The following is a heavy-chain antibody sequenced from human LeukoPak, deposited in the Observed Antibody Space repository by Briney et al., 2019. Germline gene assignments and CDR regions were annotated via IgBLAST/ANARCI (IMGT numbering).Heavy chain of an antibody. J-gene: IGHJ6*03. CDR1: GFTFSQYW. CDR3: ARSGRGVDSFYFYMDV. D-gene: IGHD3-10*01. V-gene: IGHV3-7*01. Sequence: GGSLRLSCAAPGFTFSQYWMSWVRQAPGKGLEWVANIKHDGSEKQDGSEKNYVDSVKGRFTISRDNAKNSLYLQMNSLRAEDTAVYYCARSGRGVDSFYFYMDVWGKGTTVTVSS. CDR2: IKHDGSEKQDGSEK.